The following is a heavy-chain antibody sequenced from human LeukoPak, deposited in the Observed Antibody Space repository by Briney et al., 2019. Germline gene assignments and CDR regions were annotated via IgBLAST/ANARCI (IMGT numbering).Heavy chain of an antibody. CDR1: GGSISSYY. Sequence: SETLSLTCTVSGGSISSYYWSWIRQPPGKGLEWIGYIYYSGSTNYNPPLKSRVTISVDTSKNQFSLKLSSVTAADTAVYYCARDNWNYGSSMDVWGQGTTVTVSS. CDR2: IYYSGST. J-gene: IGHJ6*02. V-gene: IGHV4-59*01. D-gene: IGHD1-7*01. CDR3: ARDNWNYGSSMDV.